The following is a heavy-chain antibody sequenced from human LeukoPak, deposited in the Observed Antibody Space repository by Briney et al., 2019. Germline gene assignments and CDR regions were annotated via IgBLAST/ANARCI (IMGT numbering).Heavy chain of an antibody. Sequence: SETLSLTCTVSGGSISSYYWSWIRQPPGKGLEWIGYIYYSGSTDYNLTLKSRVTISLDTSKNQFPLKLSSVTAADTAVYYCARRTVATYYFDYWGQGTLVTVSS. CDR3: ARRTVATYYFDY. V-gene: IGHV4-59*01. CDR1: GGSISSYY. J-gene: IGHJ4*02. CDR2: IYYSGST. D-gene: IGHD4-23*01.